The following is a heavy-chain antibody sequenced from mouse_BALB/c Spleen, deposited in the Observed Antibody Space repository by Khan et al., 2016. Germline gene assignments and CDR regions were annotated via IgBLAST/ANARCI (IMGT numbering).Heavy chain of an antibody. CDR3: ARQRDGNYYYYAMDY. V-gene: IGHV5-12-1*01. Sequence: VELVESGGGLVKPGGSLKLSCAASGFAFSSYDLSWVRQTPEKRLEWVAYISSGGGSTYYPDTVKDRFTIYRDNAINTLYLHMSRLKYECTAMYYCARQRDGNYYYYAMDYWGQGTSVTVSS. CDR1: GFAFSSYD. CDR2: ISSGGGST. D-gene: IGHD2-1*01. J-gene: IGHJ4*01.